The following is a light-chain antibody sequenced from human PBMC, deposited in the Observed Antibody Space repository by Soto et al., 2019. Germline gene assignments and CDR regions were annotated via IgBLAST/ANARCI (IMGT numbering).Light chain of an antibody. CDR2: AES. V-gene: IGKV1-39*01. CDR1: QSISNY. J-gene: IGKJ2*01. Sequence: DIQMTQSPSSLSASVGVRVTITCRASQSISNYLNWYQQKPGKAPKLLIYAESNLQSGVPSRFSGSGFGTDFTLTISSLQPEDCATYYCQQSYSTPYTFGQGTKLEI. CDR3: QQSYSTPYT.